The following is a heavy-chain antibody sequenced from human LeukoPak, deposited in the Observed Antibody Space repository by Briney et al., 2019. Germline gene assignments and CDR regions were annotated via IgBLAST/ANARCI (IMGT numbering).Heavy chain of an antibody. D-gene: IGHD1-26*01. J-gene: IGHJ4*02. Sequence: ASVTVSLTSSGYTFTIYGISWVRQAPAQGLEWMGIINPSGGSTTYAQKFQGRVTMTRDTSTSTVYMELSSLRSEDTAVYYCARGRSVGATKWDYWGQGTLVTVSS. CDR3: ARGRSVGATKWDY. CDR2: INPSGGST. CDR1: GYTFTIYG. V-gene: IGHV1-46*01.